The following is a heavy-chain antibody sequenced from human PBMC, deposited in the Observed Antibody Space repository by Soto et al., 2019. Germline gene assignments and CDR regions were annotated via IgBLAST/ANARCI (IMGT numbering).Heavy chain of an antibody. CDR2: ISYDGSNK. CDR3: ARPIIVVVPAAIFPQPHSFDY. V-gene: IGHV3-30-3*01. J-gene: IGHJ4*02. Sequence: GGSLRLSCAASGFTFSSYAMHWVRQAPGKGLEWVAVISYDGSNKYYADSVKGRFTISRDNSKNTLYLQMNSLRAEDTAVYYCARPIIVVVPAAIFPQPHSFDYWGQGTLVTVSS. D-gene: IGHD2-2*01. CDR1: GFTFSSYA.